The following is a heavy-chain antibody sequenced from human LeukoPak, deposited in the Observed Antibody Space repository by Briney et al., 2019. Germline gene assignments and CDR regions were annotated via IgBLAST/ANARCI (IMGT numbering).Heavy chain of an antibody. CDR3: ARDLTY. CDR1: GYTFSSYG. V-gene: IGHV1-18*01. CDR2: ISAYNGNT. Sequence: GASVKVSCKASGYTFSSYGIIWVRQAPGQGLEWMGWISAYNGNTDYAQKLQGRVTMTTDTATNTAYTELRSLRSDDTAVYYCARDLTYWGQGTLVTVSS. J-gene: IGHJ4*02.